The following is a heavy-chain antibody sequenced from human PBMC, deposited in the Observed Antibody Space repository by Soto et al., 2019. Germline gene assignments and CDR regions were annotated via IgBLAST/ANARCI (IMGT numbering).Heavy chain of an antibody. CDR3: ARDRGRSPLDY. Sequence: SETLSLTCTVSGGSVSSGSYYWSWIRQPPGKGLEWIGYIYYSGSTNYNPSLKSRVTISVDTSKNQSSLKLSSVTAADTAVYYCARDRGRSPLDYWGQGTLVTVSS. J-gene: IGHJ4*02. D-gene: IGHD3-10*01. V-gene: IGHV4-61*01. CDR1: GGSVSSGSYY. CDR2: IYYSGST.